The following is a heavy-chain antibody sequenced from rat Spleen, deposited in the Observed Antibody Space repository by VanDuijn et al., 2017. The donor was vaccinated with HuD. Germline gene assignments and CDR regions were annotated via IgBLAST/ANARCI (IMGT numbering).Heavy chain of an antibody. CDR1: GFTFNNYW. Sequence: EVQLVESGGGLVQPGRSLKLSCVASGFTFNNYWMTWIRQAPGKGLEWVASITNTGGSTYYPDSVKGRFTISRDNAKSTLYLQMNSLRSEDTATYYCTRGNYGYTGWYFDFWGPGTMVTVSS. J-gene: IGHJ1*01. CDR3: TRGNYGYTGWYFDF. CDR2: ITNTGGST. D-gene: IGHD1-9*01. V-gene: IGHV5-31*01.